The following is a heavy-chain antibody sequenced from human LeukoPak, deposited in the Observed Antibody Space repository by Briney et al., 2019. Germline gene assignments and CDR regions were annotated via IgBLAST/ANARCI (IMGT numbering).Heavy chain of an antibody. D-gene: IGHD1-1*01. J-gene: IGHJ6*03. CDR3: ARDLERDYYYMDV. CDR1: GYIFTRNY. V-gene: IGHV1-46*01. Sequence: ASVKVSCKAFGYIFTRNYIHWVRQAPGQGLEWMGIISPSGGSTTYAQKFQGRVTMTRDTSTSTVYMELTSLRSEDTAVYYCARDLERDYYYMDVWGKGTTVTVSS. CDR2: ISPSGGST.